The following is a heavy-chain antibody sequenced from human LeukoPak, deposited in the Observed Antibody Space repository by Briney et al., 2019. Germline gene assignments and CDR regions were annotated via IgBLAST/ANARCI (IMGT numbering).Heavy chain of an antibody. J-gene: IGHJ4*02. V-gene: IGHV4-34*01. Sequence: SETLSLTCAVYGGSFSGYYWSWIRQPPGKGLGWIGEINHSGSTNYNPSLKSRVTISVDTSKNQFSLKLSSVTAADTAVYYCARRPKWAAISGGFDYWGQGTLVTVSS. D-gene: IGHD2-2*02. CDR1: GGSFSGYY. CDR3: ARRPKWAAISGGFDY. CDR2: INHSGST.